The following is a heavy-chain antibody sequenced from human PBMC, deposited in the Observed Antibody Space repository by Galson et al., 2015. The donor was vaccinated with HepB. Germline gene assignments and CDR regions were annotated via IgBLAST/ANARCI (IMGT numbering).Heavy chain of an antibody. CDR3: VRALGHVATRIFFDY. V-gene: IGHV1-18*01. J-gene: IGHJ4*02. CDR2: ISAYNGNS. D-gene: IGHD5-12*01. Sequence: SVKVSCKASGYIFTSFGINWVRQAPGQGLEWMGWISAYNGNSNYAQKFQGRVTMTTDTSTSTAYMELRSLRSDDTAMYYCVRALGHVATRIFFDYWGQGSLVTVSS. CDR1: GYIFTSFG.